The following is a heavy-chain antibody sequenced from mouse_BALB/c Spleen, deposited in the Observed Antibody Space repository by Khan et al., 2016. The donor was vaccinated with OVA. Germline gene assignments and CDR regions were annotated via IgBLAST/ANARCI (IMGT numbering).Heavy chain of an antibody. CDR3: TRANHDGYPTFAN. Sequence: QVQLKQSGAELAKPGASVKMSCKASGYTFTSYWIHWVKQRPGQGLEWIGYIIPGSDYTEYNQKFKDKASLTADKSSSTAYMELTSLTSEDSGVYYCTRANHDGYPTFANWGQGTLVTVST. J-gene: IGHJ3*01. V-gene: IGHV1-7*01. CDR2: IIPGSDYT. D-gene: IGHD2-3*01. CDR1: GYTFTSYW.